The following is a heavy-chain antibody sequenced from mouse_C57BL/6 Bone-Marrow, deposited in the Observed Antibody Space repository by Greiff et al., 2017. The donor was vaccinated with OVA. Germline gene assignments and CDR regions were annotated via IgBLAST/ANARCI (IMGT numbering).Heavy chain of an antibody. D-gene: IGHD2-4*01. CDR1: GYTFTSYG. CDR2: IYPRSGNT. Sequence: VKVVESGAELARPGASVKLSCKASGYTFTSYGISWVKQRTGQGLEWIGEIYPRSGNTYYNEKFKGKATLTADKSSSTAYMELRSLTSEDSAVYFCARKGLRWFAYWGQGTLVTVSA. CDR3: ARKGLRWFAY. V-gene: IGHV1-81*01. J-gene: IGHJ3*01.